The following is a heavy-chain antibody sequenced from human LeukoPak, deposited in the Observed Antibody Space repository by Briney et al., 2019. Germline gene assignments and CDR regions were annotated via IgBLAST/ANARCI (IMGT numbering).Heavy chain of an antibody. J-gene: IGHJ3*02. V-gene: IGHV3-7*01. CDR3: ARDRLCDI. CDR2: IKEDGSEK. CDR1: GFTFSSQW. Sequence: GSLRLSCAASGFTFSSQWMSWVRQAPGKGLEWVANIKEDGSEKYYVDSVKGRFTVSRDNAKNSLYLQMNSLRAEDTAVYYCARDRLCDIWGQGTMVTVSS. D-gene: IGHD2-21*01.